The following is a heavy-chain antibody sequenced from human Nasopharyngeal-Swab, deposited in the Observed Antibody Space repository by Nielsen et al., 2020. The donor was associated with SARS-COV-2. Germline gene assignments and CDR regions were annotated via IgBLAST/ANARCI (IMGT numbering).Heavy chain of an antibody. CDR2: ISSSSSYI. D-gene: IGHD6-13*01. J-gene: IGHJ4*02. CDR1: GFTFSSYS. Sequence: ESLKISCAASGFTFSSYSMNWVRQAPGKGLEWVSSISSSSSYIYYADSVKGRFTISRDNAKNSLYLQMNSLRAEDTAVYYCARDRGYSSSPPHDNWGQGTLVTVSS. V-gene: IGHV3-21*01. CDR3: ARDRGYSSSPPHDN.